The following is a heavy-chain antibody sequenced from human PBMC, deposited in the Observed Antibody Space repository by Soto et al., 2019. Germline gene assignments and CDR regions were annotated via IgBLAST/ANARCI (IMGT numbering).Heavy chain of an antibody. Sequence: RSLRLSCAASGFTCSSFAMHWVRQAPGKGLEWVAAISSDGDTKYYADSVRGRCTISRDNSRHTLYLEMTSLRPNDTAKFYCARAPTSRFDSWGQGTLVTVSS. CDR1: GFTCSSFA. V-gene: IGHV3-30-3*01. J-gene: IGHJ4*02. CDR3: ARAPTSRFDS. CDR2: ISSDGDTK.